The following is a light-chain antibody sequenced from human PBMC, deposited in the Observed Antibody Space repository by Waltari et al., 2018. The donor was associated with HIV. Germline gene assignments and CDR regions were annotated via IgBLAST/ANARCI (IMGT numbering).Light chain of an antibody. V-gene: IGLV3-25*03. J-gene: IGLJ3*02. CDR3: QSADSNAALWV. Sequence: SYELTQPPSVSVSPGQTARITCSGDALPKQYAYWYQQRPGQAPVLVIYKGTERPSGIPVRFSGSSSGTTATLTVTGVQAQDEADYRCQSADSNAALWVFGGGTKLTVL. CDR2: KGT. CDR1: ALPKQY.